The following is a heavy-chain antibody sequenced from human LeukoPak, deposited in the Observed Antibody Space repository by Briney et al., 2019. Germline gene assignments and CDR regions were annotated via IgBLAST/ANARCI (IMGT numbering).Heavy chain of an antibody. CDR1: GFTFSSYT. CDR2: ISSSSYYI. V-gene: IGHV3-21*01. J-gene: IGHJ6*02. Sequence: PGGSLRLSCAASGFTFSSYTMNWVRQAPGKGLEWVSSISSSSYYIYYADSVKGRFTVSRDNAKNSLYLQMNSLRVEDTAVYYCAREGYYYGLDVWGQGTTVTVSS. CDR3: AREGYYYGLDV.